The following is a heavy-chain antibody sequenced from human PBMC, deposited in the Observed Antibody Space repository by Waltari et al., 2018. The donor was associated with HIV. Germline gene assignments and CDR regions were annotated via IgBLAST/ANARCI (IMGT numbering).Heavy chain of an antibody. J-gene: IGHJ4*02. CDR2: ISSSSSYI. D-gene: IGHD3-22*01. CDR1: GFTFSSYS. CDR3: ARDSYDSSPPDY. Sequence: EVQLVESGGGLVKPGGSLRLSCAASGFTFSSYSMKWVRQAPGKGLEWVSSISSSSSYIYYADSVKGRFTISRDNAKNSLYLQMNSLRAEDTAVYYCARDSYDSSPPDYWGQGTLVTVSS. V-gene: IGHV3-21*01.